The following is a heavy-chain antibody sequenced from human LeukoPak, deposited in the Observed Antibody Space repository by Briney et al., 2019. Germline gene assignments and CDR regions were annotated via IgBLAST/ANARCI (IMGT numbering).Heavy chain of an antibody. D-gene: IGHD4-17*01. CDR2: IYSGGST. V-gene: IGHV3-53*01. CDR1: GFTVSSNY. Sequence: GGSLRLSCAASGFTVSSNYMSWVRQAPGKGLEWVSVIYSGGSTYYADSVKGRFTISRDNSKNTLYLQMNSLRAEDTAVYYCARGFTAGVTKFVYWGQGTLVTVSS. J-gene: IGHJ4*02. CDR3: ARGFTAGVTKFVY.